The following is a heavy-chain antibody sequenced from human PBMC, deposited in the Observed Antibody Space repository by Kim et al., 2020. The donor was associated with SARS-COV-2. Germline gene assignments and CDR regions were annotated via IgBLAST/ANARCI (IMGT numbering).Heavy chain of an antibody. V-gene: IGHV3-23*01. CDR1: GFTFSSYA. D-gene: IGHD5-12*01. Sequence: GGSLRLSCAASGFTFSSYAMSWVRQAPGKGLEWVSSISGSEGSTYYADSVKGEGSTYYADSVKGRFTISRDNSKNTLYLQMNSLRAEDTAVYYCAKEGYSAYNLFNGMDVWGQGTTVTVSS. CDR2: ISGSEGSTYYADSVKGEGST. J-gene: IGHJ6*02. CDR3: AKEGYSAYNLFNGMDV.